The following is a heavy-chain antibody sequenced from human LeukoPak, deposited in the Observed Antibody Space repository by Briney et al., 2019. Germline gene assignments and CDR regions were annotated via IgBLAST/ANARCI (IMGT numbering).Heavy chain of an antibody. CDR3: ARDRRYSSGYYYMDV. J-gene: IGHJ6*03. D-gene: IGHD6-19*01. Sequence: GGSLRLSCAASGFTFSSYGMHWVRQAPGKGLEWVAVIWYDGSNKYYADSVKGRFTISRDNSKNTLYLQMNSLRAEDTAVYYCARDRRYSSGYYYMDVWGKGTTVTVSS. CDR1: GFTFSSYG. V-gene: IGHV3-33*01. CDR2: IWYDGSNK.